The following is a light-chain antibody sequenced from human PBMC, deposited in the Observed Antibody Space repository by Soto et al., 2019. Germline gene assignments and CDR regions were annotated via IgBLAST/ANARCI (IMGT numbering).Light chain of an antibody. V-gene: IGKV3-20*01. CDR3: QQYGGSPLT. Sequence: EIVLTQSPGTLSLSPGERATLSCRASQTVNNNYLAWYQQKPGQSPRLLMYGASSRATDIPVRFSGSGSGTDFTLTITSLETEDFAVYYCQQYGGSPLTFGPGTQVGLK. J-gene: IGKJ3*01. CDR2: GAS. CDR1: QTVNNNY.